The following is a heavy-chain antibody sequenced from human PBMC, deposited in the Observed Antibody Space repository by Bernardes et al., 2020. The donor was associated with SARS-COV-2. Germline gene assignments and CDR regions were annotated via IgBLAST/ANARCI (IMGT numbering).Heavy chain of an antibody. D-gene: IGHD4-17*01. CDR2: ISYIVTT. CDR3: AREISGDYSGFDY. CDR1: GGSFTYYY. Sequence: SETLSLTCTVSGGSFTYYYWNWIRQPPGKGLEWLGYISYIVTTNYNPSLKSRVAMSLDTSKNQFSLQLSSVTDADTATYYCAREISGDYSGFDYWGQGTLVTVSS. V-gene: IGHV4-59*01. J-gene: IGHJ4*02.